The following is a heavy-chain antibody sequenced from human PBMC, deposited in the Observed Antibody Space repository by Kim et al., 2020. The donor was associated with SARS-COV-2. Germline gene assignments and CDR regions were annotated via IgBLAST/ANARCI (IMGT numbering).Heavy chain of an antibody. V-gene: IGHV3-33*01. J-gene: IGHJ4*02. CDR3: ARGQIYSNGCDGIDY. CDR1: GFTFSSYG. Sequence: GGSLRLSCAASGFTFSSYGMHWVRQAPGKGLEWVSVICGDGGNKYYADSVKGRFTISRDNSKNTLYLQMNSLRAEDTAVYYCARGQIYSNGCDGIDYWGQGTPVTVSS. CDR2: ICGDGGNK. D-gene: IGHD6-19*01.